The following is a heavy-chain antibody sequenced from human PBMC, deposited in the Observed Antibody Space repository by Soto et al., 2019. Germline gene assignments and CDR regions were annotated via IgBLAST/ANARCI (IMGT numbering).Heavy chain of an antibody. CDR2: ISAYYGST. CDR1: GYTFTDFG. V-gene: IGHV1-18*01. J-gene: IGHJ4*02. D-gene: IGHD2-2*03. CDR3: AREMPGYCSNSACVPGY. Sequence: QVQLVQSGPEVKKPGASVKVSCKASGYTFTDFGLIWVRQAPGQGPEWMGWISAYYGSTNYAQKFQDRVTMTRDTATNTVYMELRSLRSDDTARYYWAREMPGYCSNSACVPGYWGQGTQVTGSS.